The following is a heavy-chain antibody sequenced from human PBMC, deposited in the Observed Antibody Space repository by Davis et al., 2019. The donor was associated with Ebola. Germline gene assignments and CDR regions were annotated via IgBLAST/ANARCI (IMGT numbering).Heavy chain of an antibody. CDR1: GGSISSSSYY. V-gene: IGHV4-39*02. Sequence: MPGGSLRLSCTVSGGSISSSSYYWGWIRQTPGKGLEWVASIYYSGSSYYNPSLRSRVTISVDTSKNHFSLKLSSLTAADTAVYYCARVRSYSGYYANWYFDLWGRGTLVTVSS. J-gene: IGHJ2*01. D-gene: IGHD3-3*01. CDR2: IYYSGSS. CDR3: ARVRSYSGYYANWYFDL.